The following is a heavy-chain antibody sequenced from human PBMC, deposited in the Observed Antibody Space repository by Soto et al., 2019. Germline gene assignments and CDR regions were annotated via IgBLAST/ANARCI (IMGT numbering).Heavy chain of an antibody. CDR3: ARGRDACGGDCYSFFY. D-gene: IGHD2-21*02. CDR2: VSYSGIT. V-gene: IGHV4-59*01. CDR1: GGSSNRDC. J-gene: IGHJ4*02. Sequence: SETLSLTWTVSGGSSNRDCWSWIRQPPGKGLEWIGYVSYSGITRYNPSLKSRVTISGDTSKTQFSLKLTSVSAADTAVYYCARGRDACGGDCYSFFYWGQGMLVTVSS.